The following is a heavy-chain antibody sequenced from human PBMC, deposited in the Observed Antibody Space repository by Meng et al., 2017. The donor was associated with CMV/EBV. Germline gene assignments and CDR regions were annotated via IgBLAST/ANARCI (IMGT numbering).Heavy chain of an antibody. Sequence: ASVKVSCKASGYTFTSYGISWVRQAPGQGLEWMGWISAYNGNTNYAQKLRGRVTMTTDTSTSTAYMELRSLRSDDTAVYYCARDPWYCSGGSCYYYYGMDVWGQGTTVTVSS. CDR2: ISAYNGNT. D-gene: IGHD2-15*01. CDR3: ARDPWYCSGGSCYYYYGMDV. CDR1: GYTFTSYG. J-gene: IGHJ6*02. V-gene: IGHV1-18*01.